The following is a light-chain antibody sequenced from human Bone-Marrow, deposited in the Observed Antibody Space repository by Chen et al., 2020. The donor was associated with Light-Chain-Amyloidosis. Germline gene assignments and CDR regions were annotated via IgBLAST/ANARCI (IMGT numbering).Light chain of an antibody. J-gene: IGKJ4*01. CDR3: MQALQTPT. CDR2: LAS. V-gene: IGKV2-28*01. Sequence: EIVMTQSPLSLPVTPGEPASISCRSSQSLLHRNGYNYLDWYLQKPGQSPQLLISLASNRASGVPDRFSGSGTGTGFTVKISRVEPEDVGVYYCMQALQTPTFGGGTKVEIK. CDR1: QSLLHRNGYNY.